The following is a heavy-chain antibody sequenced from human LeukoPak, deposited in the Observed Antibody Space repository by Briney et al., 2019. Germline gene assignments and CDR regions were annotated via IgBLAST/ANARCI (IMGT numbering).Heavy chain of an antibody. CDR1: GFTFSTHS. V-gene: IGHV3-21*01. CDR2: ISASSNFI. Sequence: GGSLRLSCSASGFTFSTHSMYWVRQAPGKGLEWVSSISASSNFIHYAESVRGRVTISRDNAKNSLYLQMNSLGAQDTAVYYCARPATGYCSSAGCHWDSWGQGTLVTVSS. J-gene: IGHJ4*02. CDR3: ARPATGYCSSAGCHWDS. D-gene: IGHD2-15*01.